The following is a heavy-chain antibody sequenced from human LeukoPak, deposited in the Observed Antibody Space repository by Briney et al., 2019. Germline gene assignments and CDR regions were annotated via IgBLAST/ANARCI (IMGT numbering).Heavy chain of an antibody. Sequence: GGSLRLSCAASGFTFSNYAMHWVRQAPGKGLEWVAFISKNGRDKNYADSVQGRFTISRDNSKNTLYLQMNSLRAEDTAVFYCVRVDRDYSGYHFDCWGQGTQVTVSS. CDR2: ISKNGRDK. J-gene: IGHJ4*02. V-gene: IGHV3-30*04. D-gene: IGHD5-12*01. CDR3: VRVDRDYSGYHFDC. CDR1: GFTFSNYA.